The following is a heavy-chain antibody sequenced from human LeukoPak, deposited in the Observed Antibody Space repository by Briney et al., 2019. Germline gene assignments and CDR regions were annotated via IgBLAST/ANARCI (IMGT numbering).Heavy chain of an antibody. J-gene: IGHJ6*03. CDR2: IDSSGTT. CDR3: ARGTIGNLGYDYYYMDV. V-gene: IGHV4-31*03. D-gene: IGHD3-10*01. CDR1: GVSISSGGYY. Sequence: SETLSLTCTVSGVSISSGGYYWSWIRQHPGKGLEWIGYIDSSGTTYYNPSLKSRFTISVDTSENQFSLRLNSVTAADTAVYHCARGTIGNLGYDYYYMDVWGKGTTVTVSS.